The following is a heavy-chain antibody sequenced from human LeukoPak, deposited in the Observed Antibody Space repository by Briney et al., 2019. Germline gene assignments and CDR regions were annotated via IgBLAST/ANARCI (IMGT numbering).Heavy chain of an antibody. Sequence: GGSLRLSCAASGFTFSSYWMSWVRQAPGKGLEWVANIKQDGSGKYYVDSVKGRFTISRDNAKNSLHLQMNSLRAEDTAVYYCARAVSYDSSGYYRGGYFDYWGQGTLVTVSS. V-gene: IGHV3-7*01. CDR2: IKQDGSGK. D-gene: IGHD3-22*01. J-gene: IGHJ4*02. CDR1: GFTFSSYW. CDR3: ARAVSYDSSGYYRGGYFDY.